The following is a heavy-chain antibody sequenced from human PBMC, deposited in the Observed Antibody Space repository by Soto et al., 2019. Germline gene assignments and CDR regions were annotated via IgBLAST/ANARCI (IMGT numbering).Heavy chain of an antibody. D-gene: IGHD6-19*01. CDR3: ARVFRGSGPYYFDY. Sequence: PSETLSLTCTVSGGSISSGDYYWSWIRQPPGKGLEWIGYIYYSRSTYYNPSLKSRVTISVDTSKNQFSLKLSSVTAADTAVHYCARVFRGSGPYYFDYWGQGTLVTVSS. J-gene: IGHJ4*02. CDR2: IYYSRST. CDR1: GGSISSGDYY. V-gene: IGHV4-30-4*01.